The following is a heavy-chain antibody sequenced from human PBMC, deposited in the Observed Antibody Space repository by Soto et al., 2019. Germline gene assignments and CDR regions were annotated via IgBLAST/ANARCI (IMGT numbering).Heavy chain of an antibody. CDR2: IYYSGST. D-gene: IGHD2-15*01. CDR3: ARYCSGGSCYDWFDP. Sequence: ASETLSLTCTVSGGSISSSSYYWGWIRQPPGKGLEWIGSIYYSGSTYYNPSLKSRVTISVDTSKNQFSLKLSSVAAADTAVYYCARYCSGGSCYDWFDPWGQGTLVTVSS. J-gene: IGHJ5*02. V-gene: IGHV4-39*01. CDR1: GGSISSSSYY.